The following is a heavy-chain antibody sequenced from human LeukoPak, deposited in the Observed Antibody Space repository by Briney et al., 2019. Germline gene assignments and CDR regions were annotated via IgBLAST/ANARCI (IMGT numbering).Heavy chain of an antibody. J-gene: IGHJ4*02. CDR3: TRDQMNS. V-gene: IGHV3-53*01. CDR2: IFSNGDT. CDR1: EFTVSRNY. D-gene: IGHD5-24*01. Sequence: PGGSLRLSCTASEFTVSRNYMLWVRQAPGKGLEWVSLIFSNGDTHYADSVKGRFTISRDTSKNTVSLQMNSLRVEDTAMYYCTRDQMNSWGQGTLVTVSS.